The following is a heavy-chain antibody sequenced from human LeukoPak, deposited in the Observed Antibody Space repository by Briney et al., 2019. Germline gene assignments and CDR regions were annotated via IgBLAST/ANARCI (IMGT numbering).Heavy chain of an antibody. CDR3: ARDGIDHYYDSSGYYLPFDY. V-gene: IGHV1-69*04. Sequence: SVKVFCKASGYTFTSYDINWVRQATGQGLEWMGRIIPILGIANYAQKFQGRVTITADKSTSTAYMELSSLRSEDTAVYYCARDGIDHYYDSSGYYLPFDYWGQGTLVTVSS. CDR2: IIPILGIA. CDR1: GYTFTSYD. D-gene: IGHD3-22*01. J-gene: IGHJ4*02.